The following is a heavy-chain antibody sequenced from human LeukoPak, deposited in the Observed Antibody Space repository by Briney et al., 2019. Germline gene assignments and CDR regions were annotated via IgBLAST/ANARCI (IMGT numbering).Heavy chain of an antibody. V-gene: IGHV3-11*06. J-gene: IGHJ4*02. CDR2: ISSSSSYT. D-gene: IGHD3-10*01. Sequence: GGSLRLSCAASGFTVSDYYISWIRQAPGKGLEWVSYISSSSSYTNYADSVKGRFTISRDNAKNSLYLQMNSLRAEDTAVYYCARDATMVRGVDYWGQGTLVTVSS. CDR3: ARDATMVRGVDY. CDR1: GFTVSDYY.